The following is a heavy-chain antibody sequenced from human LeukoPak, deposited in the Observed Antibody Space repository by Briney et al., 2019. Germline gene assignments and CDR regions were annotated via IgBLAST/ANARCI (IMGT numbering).Heavy chain of an antibody. D-gene: IGHD6-13*01. CDR1: GYTFTSYY. J-gene: IGHJ5*02. Sequence: GASVKVSCKASGYTFTSYYMHWVRQAPGRGLEWMGIINPSGGSTSYAQKFQGRVTMTGDTSTSTVYMELSSLRSEDTAVYYCAKGDSAAPKDPWGQGTPVTVSS. V-gene: IGHV1-46*01. CDR3: AKGDSAAPKDP. CDR2: INPSGGST.